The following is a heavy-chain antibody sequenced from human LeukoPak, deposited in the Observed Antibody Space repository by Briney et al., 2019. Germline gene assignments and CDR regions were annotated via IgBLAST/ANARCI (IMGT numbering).Heavy chain of an antibody. CDR3: TTTVRAVPAPAP. CDR2: IKSKTDGGTT. Sequence: GGSLRLSCAASGFAFSNAWMSWVRQAPGKGLEWVGRIKSKTDGGTTDYAAPVKGRFTISRDDSKNTLYLQMNSLKTEDTAVYYCTTTVRAVPAPAPWGQGTLVTVSS. D-gene: IGHD2-2*01. CDR1: GFAFSNAW. V-gene: IGHV3-15*01. J-gene: IGHJ5*02.